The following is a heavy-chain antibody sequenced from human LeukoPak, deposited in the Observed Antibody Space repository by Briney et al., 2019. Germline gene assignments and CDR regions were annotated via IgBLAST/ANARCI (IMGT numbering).Heavy chain of an antibody. J-gene: IGHJ6*02. CDR1: GYTFTSYG. D-gene: IGHD3-16*01. CDR3: AVAIMAPYYYGMDV. CDR2: ISAYNGNT. Sequence: ASVNVSCKASGYTFTSYGISWVRQAPGQGLEWMGWISAYNGNTNYAQKLQGRVTMTTDTSTSTAYMELRSLRSDDTAVYYCAVAIMAPYYYGMDVWGQGTAVTVSS. V-gene: IGHV1-18*01.